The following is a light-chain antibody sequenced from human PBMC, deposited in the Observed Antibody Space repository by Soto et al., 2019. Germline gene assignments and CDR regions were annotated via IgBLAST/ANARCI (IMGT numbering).Light chain of an antibody. V-gene: IGKV3-11*01. Sequence: VFTQSASTVSLSPGERATLSCRASQSVSSYLAWYQQKPGQAPRLLIYDASNRATGIPARFSGSGSGTDFTLTISSLEPEDFAVYYCQQRSNWPLTFGGGTKVDIK. CDR1: QSVSSY. CDR2: DAS. J-gene: IGKJ4*01. CDR3: QQRSNWPLT.